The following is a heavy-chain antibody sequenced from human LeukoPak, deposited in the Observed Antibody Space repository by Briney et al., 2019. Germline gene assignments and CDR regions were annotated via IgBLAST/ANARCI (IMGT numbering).Heavy chain of an antibody. CDR3: ARDKIVGATYLDY. D-gene: IGHD1-26*01. V-gene: IGHV3-7*01. Sequence: GGSLRLSCAVSGFPFSTFWMSWVRQAPGKGLEWVANINQDGSEKYYVDSVRGRFAISRDNAKNSLYLQMNSLRAEDTAVYYCARDKIVGATYLDYWGQGILVTVSS. CDR2: INQDGSEK. CDR1: GFPFSTFW. J-gene: IGHJ4*02.